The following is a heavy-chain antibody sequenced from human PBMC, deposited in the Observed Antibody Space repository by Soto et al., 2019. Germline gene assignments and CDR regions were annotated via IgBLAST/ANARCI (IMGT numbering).Heavy chain of an antibody. CDR2: IYYSGST. CDR3: ARHYSWFGPSPYNWFDP. J-gene: IGHJ5*02. CDR1: GGSISSSSYY. Sequence: SETLSLTCTVSGGSISSSSYYWGWIRQPPGKGLEWIGSIYYSGSTYYNPSLKSRVTISVDTSKNQFSLKLSSVTAADTAVYYCARHYSWFGPSPYNWFDPWGQGTLVTVS. V-gene: IGHV4-39*01. D-gene: IGHD3-10*01.